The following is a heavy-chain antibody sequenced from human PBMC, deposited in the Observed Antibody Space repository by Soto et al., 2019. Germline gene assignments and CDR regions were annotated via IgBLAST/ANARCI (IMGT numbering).Heavy chain of an antibody. CDR2: IYYSGST. CDR3: ARDGGFYYGMDV. Sequence: SETLSLTCTVSGGSISSDYWSWIRQPPWKGLEWIGYIYYSGSTNYNPSLKSRVTISVDTSKNQFSLKLSSVTAADTAVYYCARDGGFYYGMDVWGQGTTVTVSS. D-gene: IGHD3-3*01. J-gene: IGHJ6*02. V-gene: IGHV4-59*01. CDR1: GGSISSDY.